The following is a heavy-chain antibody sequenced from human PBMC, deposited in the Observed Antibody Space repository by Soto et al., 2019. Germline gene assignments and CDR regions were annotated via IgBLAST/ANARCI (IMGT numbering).Heavy chain of an antibody. D-gene: IGHD1-1*01. CDR3: AKEKNEYYFDY. V-gene: IGHV3-30*18. Sequence: QVQLVESGGGVVQPGRSLRLSCAASGFTFSSYGMHWVRQAPGKGLEWVAVISYDGSNKYYADSVKGRFTISRDNSKNTPYLQMNSLRAEDTAVYYCAKEKNEYYFDYWGQGTLVTVSS. CDR1: GFTFSSYG. CDR2: ISYDGSNK. J-gene: IGHJ4*02.